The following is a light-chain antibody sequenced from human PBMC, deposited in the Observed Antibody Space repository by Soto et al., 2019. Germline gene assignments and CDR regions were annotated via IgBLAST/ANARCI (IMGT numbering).Light chain of an antibody. CDR3: HQDINLPWT. V-gene: IGKV3-15*01. Sequence: EIMMTQSPATLSVSPGERATLSCRASQSISSNLGWYQQKPGQAPRLLIYGASTRATGVPARFRGSGSGTDFTLTISSLQPEDFAVYFCHQDINLPWTFGQGTKVDI. J-gene: IGKJ1*01. CDR2: GAS. CDR1: QSISSN.